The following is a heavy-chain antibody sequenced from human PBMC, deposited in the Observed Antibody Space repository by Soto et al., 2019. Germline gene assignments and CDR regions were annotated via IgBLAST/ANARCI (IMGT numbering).Heavy chain of an antibody. CDR2: LKDRSQNYAT. CDR1: GFSVSGWY. CDR3: AGGADARWLDS. J-gene: IGHJ5*01. V-gene: IGHV3-72*01. Sequence: EVQLVESGGGLVQPGGSARLSCAASGFSVSGWYMDWVRQAPGKGLEWVARLKDRSQNYATEYAASVKGRFIVSRHASQNSMYLQMNSLKTEDTAVYYCAGGADARWLDSWGQGTLVTVS.